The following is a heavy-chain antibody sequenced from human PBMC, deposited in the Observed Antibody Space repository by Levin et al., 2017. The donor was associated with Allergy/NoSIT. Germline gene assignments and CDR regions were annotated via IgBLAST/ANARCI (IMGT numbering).Heavy chain of an antibody. D-gene: IGHD5-24*01. CDR1: GFTFGDYA. CDR2: IRSKAYGGTT. CDR3: NGPPVEY. V-gene: IGHV3-49*03. Sequence: GGSLRLSCTGSGFTFGDYAMNWFRQSPGKGLEWVGFIRSKAYGGTTEYAASVKGRFIISRDDSKTIAYLQMNRLKTEDTAVYYCNGPPVEYWGQGTLVTVSS. J-gene: IGHJ4*02.